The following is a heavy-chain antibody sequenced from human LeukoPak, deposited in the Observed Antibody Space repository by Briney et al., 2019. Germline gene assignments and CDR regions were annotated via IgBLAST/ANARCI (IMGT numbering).Heavy chain of an antibody. D-gene: IGHD2-2*01. J-gene: IGHJ4*02. CDR3: ARAGRDGVVVPAAYFDC. CDR2: IIPIFGTA. CDR1: GGTFSSYA. Sequence: SVKVSCKASGGTFSSYAISWVRQAPGQGLEWMGGIIPIFGTANYAQKFQGRVTITTDESTSTAYMELSSLRSEDTAVYYCARAGRDGVVVPAAYFDCWGQGTLVTVSS. V-gene: IGHV1-69*05.